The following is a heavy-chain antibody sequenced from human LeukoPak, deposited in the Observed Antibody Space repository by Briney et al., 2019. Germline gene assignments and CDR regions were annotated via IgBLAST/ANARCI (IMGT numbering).Heavy chain of an antibody. CDR3: ARGGSYVAFDI. V-gene: IGHV3-72*01. Sequence: GGSLRLSCAASGFTFSAYGMHWVRQAPGKGLEWVGRTRNKANSYSTEYAASVKGRFTISRDDSKNSLYLQMNSLKTEDTAVYYCARGGSYVAFDIWGQGTMVTVSS. J-gene: IGHJ3*02. CDR1: GFTFSAYG. D-gene: IGHD1-26*01. CDR2: TRNKANSYST.